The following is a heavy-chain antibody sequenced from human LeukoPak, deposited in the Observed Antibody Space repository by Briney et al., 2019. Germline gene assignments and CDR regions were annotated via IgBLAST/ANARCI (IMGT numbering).Heavy chain of an antibody. CDR3: AREYSSSFIPGYFDY. V-gene: IGHV1-18*01. J-gene: IGHJ4*02. Sequence: ASVKVSCKASGYTFTSYGISWVRQAPGQGLEWMGWISAYNGNTNYAQKLQDRVTMTTDTFTSTAYMELRSLRSDDTAVYYCAREYSSSFIPGYFDYWGQGTLVTVSS. CDR1: GYTFTSYG. CDR2: ISAYNGNT. D-gene: IGHD6-13*01.